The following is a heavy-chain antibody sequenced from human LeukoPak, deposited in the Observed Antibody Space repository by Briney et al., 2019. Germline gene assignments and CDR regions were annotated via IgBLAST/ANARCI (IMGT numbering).Heavy chain of an antibody. CDR1: GGSISSSTYY. V-gene: IGHV4-39*01. CDR2: IHYGGST. Sequence: SETLPLTCSVSGGSISSSTYYWGWIRQPPGKGLEWIAGIHYGGSTYYSPSLKSRLTISIDPSKNQFSLKVRSVTAADTAVYYCAVLAQTYWGQGILVTVSS. CDR3: AVLAQTY. J-gene: IGHJ4*02.